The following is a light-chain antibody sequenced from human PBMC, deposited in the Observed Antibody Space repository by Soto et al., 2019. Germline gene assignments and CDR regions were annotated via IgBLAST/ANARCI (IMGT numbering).Light chain of an antibody. J-gene: IGKJ1*01. V-gene: IGKV1-39*01. Sequence: DSQMTQSPSSLSASVGDRVTITCRASRRISSYLNWYQQKPGKAPKLLIYAASSLQSGVPSRFSGSGSGTEFTLTISNLQPEDFATYSCQQSYNSPQTFGRGTKVDIK. CDR1: RRISSY. CDR2: AAS. CDR3: QQSYNSPQT.